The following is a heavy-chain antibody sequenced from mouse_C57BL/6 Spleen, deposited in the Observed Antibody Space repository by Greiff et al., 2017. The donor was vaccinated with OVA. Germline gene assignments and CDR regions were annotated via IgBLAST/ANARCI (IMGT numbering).Heavy chain of an antibody. CDR1: GYTFTSYW. CDR2: IYPGSGST. CDR3: ARDFRSYYYGSSYDDAMDY. Sequence: QVQLQQPGAELVKPGASVKMSCKASGYTFTSYWITWVKQRPGQGLEWIGDIYPGSGSTNYNEKFKSKATLTVDTSSSTAYMQLSSLTSEDYAVYYCARDFRSYYYGSSYDDAMDYWGQGTSVTVSS. J-gene: IGHJ4*01. V-gene: IGHV1-55*01. D-gene: IGHD1-1*01.